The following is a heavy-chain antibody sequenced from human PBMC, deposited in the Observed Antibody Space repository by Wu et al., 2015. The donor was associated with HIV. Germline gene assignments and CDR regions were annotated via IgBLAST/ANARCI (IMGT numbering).Heavy chain of an antibody. J-gene: IGHJ4*02. CDR2: ISAYNGNT. D-gene: IGHD6-6*01. Sequence: QVQLVQSGAEVKEPGSSVKVSCKASGGSFSSDAVSWVRQAPGQGLEWMGWISAYNGNTNYAQKLQGRVTMTTDTSTSTAYMELRSLRSDDTAVYYCARGGIAARPLDYWAREPWSPSPQ. CDR1: GGSFSSDA. V-gene: IGHV1-18*01. CDR3: ARGGIAARPLDY.